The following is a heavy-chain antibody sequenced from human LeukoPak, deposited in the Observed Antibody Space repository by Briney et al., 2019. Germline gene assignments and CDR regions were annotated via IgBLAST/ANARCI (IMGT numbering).Heavy chain of an antibody. CDR3: ARGRKIAARLYYYYYMDV. J-gene: IGHJ6*03. CDR2: INPSGGST. Sequence: ASVKVSCKASGYTFTSHYMHWVRQAPGQGLEWMGIINPSGGSTSYAQKFQGRVTMTRDMSTSTVYMELSSLRSEDTAVYYCARGRKIAARLYYYYYMDVWGKGTTVTVSS. CDR1: GYTFTSHY. V-gene: IGHV1-46*01. D-gene: IGHD6-6*01.